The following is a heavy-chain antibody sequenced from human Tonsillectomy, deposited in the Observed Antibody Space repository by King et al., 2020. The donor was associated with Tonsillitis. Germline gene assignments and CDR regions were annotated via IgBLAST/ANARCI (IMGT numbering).Heavy chain of an antibody. CDR1: GFTFSYYA. CDR2: IGGSGGGA. CDR3: AKYPDCGGDCYVDY. J-gene: IGHJ4*02. D-gene: IGHD2-21*02. V-gene: IGHV3-23*04. Sequence: VQLVESGGGLVQPGGSLRLSCAASGFTFSYYAMTWVRQAPGKGLEWVSSIGGSGGGAYYADSVKGRFTISRDNSKNTLYLQMNSLRAEDTAVYYCAKYPDCGGDCYVDYWGQGTLVTVSS.